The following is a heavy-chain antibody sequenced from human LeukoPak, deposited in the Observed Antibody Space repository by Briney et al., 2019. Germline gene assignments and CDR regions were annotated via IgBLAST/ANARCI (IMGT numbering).Heavy chain of an antibody. V-gene: IGHV3-30*14. J-gene: IGHJ5*02. D-gene: IGHD3-3*01. Sequence: PGRSLRLSCAASGFTFSSYAMHWVRQAPGKGLEWVAVISYDGSNKYYADSVKGRFTISRDNSKNTLYLQMNSLRAEDTALYHCARINTARFLEWSSFDPWGQGTLVTVSA. CDR2: ISYDGSNK. CDR3: ARINTARFLEWSSFDP. CDR1: GFTFSSYA.